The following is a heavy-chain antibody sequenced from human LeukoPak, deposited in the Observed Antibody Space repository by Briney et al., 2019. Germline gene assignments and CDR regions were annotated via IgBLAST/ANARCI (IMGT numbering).Heavy chain of an antibody. Sequence: PGGSLRLSCAASGFTFSNYEMNWVRQAPGKGLEWVSYISSSGSTIYYADSVKGRFTISRDNAKNSLSLQMNSLRAEDTAVYYCARDEARDLGAFDIWGQGTMVTVSS. V-gene: IGHV3-48*03. CDR2: ISSSGSTI. J-gene: IGHJ3*02. CDR3: ARDEARDLGAFDI. CDR1: GFTFSNYE. D-gene: IGHD3-16*01.